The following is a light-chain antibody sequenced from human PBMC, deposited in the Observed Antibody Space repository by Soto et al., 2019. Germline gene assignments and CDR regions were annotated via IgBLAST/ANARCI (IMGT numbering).Light chain of an antibody. J-gene: IGLJ2*01. CDR3: SSYAGNNNLVI. Sequence: QSVLTQPPSASGSPGQSATISCTGTSSDVGGYNYVSWYQQHPGKAPKLMIYEVSKRPSGVPDRFSGSKSGNTASLTVSGLQAEDEADYYCSSYAGNNNLVIFGGGTQLTVL. CDR1: SSDVGGYNY. CDR2: EVS. V-gene: IGLV2-8*01.